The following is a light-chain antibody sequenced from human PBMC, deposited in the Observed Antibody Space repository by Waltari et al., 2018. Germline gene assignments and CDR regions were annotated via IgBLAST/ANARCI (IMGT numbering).Light chain of an antibody. J-gene: IGKJ1*01. CDR2: DAS. CDR3: QHYVRLPAT. CDR1: QSVSRA. V-gene: IGKV3-20*01. Sequence: EIVLTQSPGTLSLSPGQRATLSCWASQSVSRALAWYQQKPGKAPRLLIYDASSRATGIPDRFSGSGSGTDFSLTISRLEPEDFAVYYCQHYVRLPATFGQGTKVDIK.